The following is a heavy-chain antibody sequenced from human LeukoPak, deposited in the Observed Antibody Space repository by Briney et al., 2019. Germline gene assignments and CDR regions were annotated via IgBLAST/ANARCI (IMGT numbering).Heavy chain of an antibody. CDR1: GFTFDDYA. V-gene: IGHV3-9*03. CDR3: AKGGGGTNYYYMDV. J-gene: IGHJ6*03. D-gene: IGHD1-1*01. CDR2: ISWNSGSI. Sequence: GGSLRLSCAASGFTFDDYAMHWVRQAPGKGLEWVSGISWNSGSIGYADSVKGRFTISRDNAKNSLYLQMNSLRAEDMALYSCAKGGGGTNYYYMDVWGKGTTVTVSS.